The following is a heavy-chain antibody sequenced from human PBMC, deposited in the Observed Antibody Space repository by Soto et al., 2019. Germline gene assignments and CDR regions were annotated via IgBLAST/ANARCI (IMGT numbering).Heavy chain of an antibody. J-gene: IGHJ6*02. CDR3: ARDLYSTTAHYYYGMDV. V-gene: IGHV4-30-4*01. CDR1: GGSISSGDYY. CDR2: IYYSGST. D-gene: IGHD6-13*01. Sequence: SETLSLTCTVSGGSISSGDYYWSWIRQPPGKGLEWIGYIYYSGSTYYNPSLKSRVTISVDTSKNQFSLKLSSVTAADTAVYYCARDLYSTTAHYYYGMDVWGQGTTVTVSS.